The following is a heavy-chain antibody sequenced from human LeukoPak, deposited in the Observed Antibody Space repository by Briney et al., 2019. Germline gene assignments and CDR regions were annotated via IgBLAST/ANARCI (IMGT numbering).Heavy chain of an antibody. CDR1: GFTFSSFN. V-gene: IGHV3-48*02. J-gene: IGHJ5*02. CDR2: ISSSSSTI. D-gene: IGHD6-13*01. Sequence: GGSLRLSCAASGFTFSSFNMNWVRHTPGKGLEWISYISSSSSTIYYADSVKGRFTISRDNAKSSLYLQMNSLRDEDTAVYHCARYPSVAATGWGRWFDHWGQGTLVTVSS. CDR3: ARYPSVAATGWGRWFDH.